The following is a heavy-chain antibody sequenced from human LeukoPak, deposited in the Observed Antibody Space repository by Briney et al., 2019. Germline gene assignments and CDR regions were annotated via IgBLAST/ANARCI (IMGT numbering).Heavy chain of an antibody. J-gene: IGHJ4*02. V-gene: IGHV3-9*01. Sequence: PGGSLRLSCAASGFTFDDYAMHWVRQAPGKVLEWVSGISWNSGSIGYADSVKGRFTISRDNAKSSLYLQMNSLRAEDTALYYCAKGYCSGGSCYGLDYWGQGTLVTVSS. CDR2: ISWNSGSI. CDR1: GFTFDDYA. CDR3: AKGYCSGGSCYGLDY. D-gene: IGHD2-15*01.